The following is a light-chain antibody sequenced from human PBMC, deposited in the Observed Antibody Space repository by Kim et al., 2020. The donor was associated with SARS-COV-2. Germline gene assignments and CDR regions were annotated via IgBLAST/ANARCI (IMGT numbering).Light chain of an antibody. CDR2: YDN. CDR1: NIGSKS. V-gene: IGLV3-21*04. J-gene: IGLJ2*01. CDR3: QVWDSNSDHVI. Sequence: APGKTARITCGGNNIGSKSVHWYRLKPGQAPILVIYYDNDRPSGIPERFAGSNSGNTATLTISRVEAGDEAAYYCQVWDSNSDHVIFGGGTQLTVL.